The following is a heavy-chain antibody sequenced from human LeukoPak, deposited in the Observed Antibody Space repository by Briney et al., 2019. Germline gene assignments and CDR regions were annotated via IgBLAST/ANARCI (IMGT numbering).Heavy chain of an antibody. Sequence: GGTLRLSCAASGFTFSNIAMSWVRQAPGKGLEWVSTISVSGGSTYYADSVKGRFTISRDNSKNTLYLQMNSLRADDTAVYYCGGSRSFFWGQGTLVTVSS. CDR1: GFTFSNIA. D-gene: IGHD6-6*01. V-gene: IGHV3-23*01. CDR3: GGSRSFF. CDR2: ISVSGGST. J-gene: IGHJ4*02.